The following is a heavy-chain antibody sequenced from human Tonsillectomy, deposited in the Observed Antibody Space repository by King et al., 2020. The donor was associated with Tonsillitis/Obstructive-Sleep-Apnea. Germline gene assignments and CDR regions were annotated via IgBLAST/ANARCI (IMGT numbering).Heavy chain of an antibody. CDR1: GFTFSSYG. J-gene: IGHJ4*02. V-gene: IGHV3-30*18. D-gene: IGHD2-2*01. Sequence: QVQLVESGGGVVQPGRSLRLSCAASGFTFSSYGMHWVRQAPGKGLEWVAVISYDGSNKYYADSVKGRFTISRDNSKNTLYLQMNSLRAEDTAVYYCAKEGGYCSSTSCYYFDYWGQGTLVTVSS. CDR2: ISYDGSNK. CDR3: AKEGGYCSSTSCYYFDY.